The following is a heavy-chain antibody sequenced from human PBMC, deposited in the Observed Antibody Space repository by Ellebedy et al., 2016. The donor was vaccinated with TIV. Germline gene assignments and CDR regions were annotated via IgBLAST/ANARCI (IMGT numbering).Heavy chain of an antibody. J-gene: IGHJ4*02. CDR1: GGSVTTTTYR. V-gene: IGHV4-39*07. CDR3: AMHQKDPFDY. Sequence: MPSETLSLTCSVSGGSVTTTTYRWSWIRRPPGKGLEWLGTIYHTGHIYDNPSLGNRVTISIDTSKNQFSLTVRSVTAADTAVYYCAMHQKDPFDYWGPGALISVSS. CDR2: IYHTGHI.